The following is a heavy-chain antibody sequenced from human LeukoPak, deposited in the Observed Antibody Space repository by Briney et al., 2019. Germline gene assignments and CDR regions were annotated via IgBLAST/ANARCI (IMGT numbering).Heavy chain of an antibody. V-gene: IGHV1-69*05. CDR3: ARGVAAADAYYFDY. Sequence: GASVKVSCKASGGTFSSYAISWVRQAPGQGLEWMGGIIPIFGTANYAQKFQGRVTITTDESTSTAYMELSSLRSEDTAVYYCARGVAAADAYYFDYWGQGTLVTVSS. D-gene: IGHD6-13*01. CDR1: GGTFSSYA. J-gene: IGHJ4*02. CDR2: IIPIFGTA.